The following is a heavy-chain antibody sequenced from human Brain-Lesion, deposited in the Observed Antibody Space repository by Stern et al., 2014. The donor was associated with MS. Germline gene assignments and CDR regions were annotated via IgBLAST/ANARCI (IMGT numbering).Heavy chain of an antibody. CDR2: IFNSGRT. CDR1: GGSISSGGYY. V-gene: IGHV4-61*02. D-gene: IGHD2-2*01. J-gene: IGHJ6*02. Sequence: VQLEESGPGLVKPSQTLSLSCTVSGGSISSGGYYWSWIRQPAGKGLEWIGRIFNSGRTSYNPSPKSRVTISIDTSQNQFSLRLNSMTAADTAVYYCARGRVVPGFQYYATDVWGQGTTVIVSS. CDR3: ARGRVVPGFQYYATDV.